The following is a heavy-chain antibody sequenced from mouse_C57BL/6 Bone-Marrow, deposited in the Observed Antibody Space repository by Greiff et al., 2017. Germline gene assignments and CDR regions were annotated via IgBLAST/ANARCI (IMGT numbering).Heavy chain of an antibody. J-gene: IGHJ3*01. CDR3: ARASSTGTAWFAY. CDR1: GFTFSDYY. Sequence: DVKLVESEGGLVQPGSSMKLSCTASGFTFSDYYMAWVRQVPEKGLEWVANINYDGSSTYYLDSLKSRFIISRDNAKNILYLQMSSLKSEDTATYYCARASSTGTAWFAYWGQGTLVTVSA. D-gene: IGHD4-1*01. CDR2: INYDGSST. V-gene: IGHV5-16*01.